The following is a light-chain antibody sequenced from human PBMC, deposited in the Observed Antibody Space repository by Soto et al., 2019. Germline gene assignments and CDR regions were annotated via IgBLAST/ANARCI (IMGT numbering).Light chain of an antibody. Sequence: QSVLPHPPSVSSAPGHKVTISCSGSSSNIGNNYVSWYQQLPGTAPKLLIYDNNKRPSGIPDRFSGSKSGTSATLGITGLQTGDEADYYCGTWDSSLSAGPYVFGTGTKV. CDR2: DNN. J-gene: IGLJ1*01. CDR1: SSNIGNNY. V-gene: IGLV1-51*01. CDR3: GTWDSSLSAGPYV.